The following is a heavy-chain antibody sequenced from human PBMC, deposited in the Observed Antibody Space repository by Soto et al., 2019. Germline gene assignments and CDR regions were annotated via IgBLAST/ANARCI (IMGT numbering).Heavy chain of an antibody. CDR3: ARQSTGYGVEVDY. D-gene: IGHD1-1*01. V-gene: IGHV4-59*08. Sequence: LSLTCTVSGGSISSYYWSWIRQPPGKGLEWIGSIYYSGRTNYKTSLKSRANISVETSKNQFSLKLSSVTAADTAVYYCARQSTGYGVEVDYWGQGTLVTVSS. CDR1: GGSISSYY. J-gene: IGHJ4*02. CDR2: IYYSGRT.